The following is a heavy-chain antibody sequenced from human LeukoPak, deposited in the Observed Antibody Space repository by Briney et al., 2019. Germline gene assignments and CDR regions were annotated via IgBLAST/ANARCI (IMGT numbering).Heavy chain of an antibody. CDR2: IYTSGST. J-gene: IGHJ5*02. V-gene: IGHV4-61*02. CDR1: GGSISSGSYY. D-gene: IGHD5-24*01. CDR3: ASGQRDGHNYNWFDP. Sequence: SETLSLTCTVSGGSISSGSYYWSWIRQPAGKGLEWIGRIYTSGSTNYNPSLKSRVTISVDTSKNQFSLKLSSVTAADTAVYYCASGQRDGHNYNWFDPWGQGTLVTVSS.